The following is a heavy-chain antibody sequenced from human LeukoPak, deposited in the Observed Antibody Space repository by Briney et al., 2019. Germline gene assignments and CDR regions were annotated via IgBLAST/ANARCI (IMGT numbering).Heavy chain of an antibody. CDR3: TTDRGYSGYGGLNYYYYYMDV. Sequence: GGSLRLSCAASGFTFSNAWMSWVRQAPGKGLEWVGRIKSKTDGGTTDYAAPVKGRFTISRDDSKNTLYLQMNSLKTEDTAVYYCTTDRGYSGYGGLNYYYYYMDVWGKGTTVTVSS. J-gene: IGHJ6*03. CDR1: GFTFSNAW. CDR2: IKSKTDGGTT. V-gene: IGHV3-15*01. D-gene: IGHD5-12*01.